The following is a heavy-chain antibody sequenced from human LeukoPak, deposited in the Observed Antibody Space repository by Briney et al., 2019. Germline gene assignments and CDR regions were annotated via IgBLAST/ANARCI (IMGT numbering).Heavy chain of an antibody. J-gene: IGHJ4*02. Sequence: ASVKVSCKVSGYTLTELSMHWVRQAPGKGLEWMGGFDPEDGETIYAQKFQGRVTMTEDTSTDTAYMELSSLRSEDTAVYYCATSDNGDYVFNYWGQGTLVTVSS. CDR2: FDPEDGET. CDR1: GYTLTELS. V-gene: IGHV1-24*01. CDR3: ATSDNGDYVFNY. D-gene: IGHD4-17*01.